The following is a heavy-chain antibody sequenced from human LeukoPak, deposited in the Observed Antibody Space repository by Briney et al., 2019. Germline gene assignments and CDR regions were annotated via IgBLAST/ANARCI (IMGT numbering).Heavy chain of an antibody. Sequence: MASETLSLTCTVSGGSISSGGYSWSWIRQPPGKGLEWIGYIYHSGSTYYSPPLKSRVTISVDRSKNQFSLKLSSVTAADTAVYYCARSGSYSYYYGMDVWGRGTTVTVSS. CDR2: IYHSGST. CDR1: GGSISSGGYS. D-gene: IGHD3-10*01. CDR3: ARSGSYSYYYGMDV. J-gene: IGHJ6*02. V-gene: IGHV4-30-2*01.